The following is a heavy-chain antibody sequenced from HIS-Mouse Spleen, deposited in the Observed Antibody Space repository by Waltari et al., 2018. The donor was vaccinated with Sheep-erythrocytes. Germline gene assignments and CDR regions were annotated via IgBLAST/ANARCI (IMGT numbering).Heavy chain of an antibody. J-gene: IGHJ4*02. Sequence: EVQLVESGGGLVKPGGSLRLSCAASGCTFSSYSMNWVRQAPGKGLEWVSSISSSSSYIYYADSVKGRFTISRDNAKNSLYLQMNSLRAEDTAVYYCARVASGATFDYWGQGTLVTVSS. CDR3: ARVASGATFDY. CDR2: ISSSSSYI. V-gene: IGHV3-21*01. CDR1: GCTFSSYS. D-gene: IGHD1-26*01.